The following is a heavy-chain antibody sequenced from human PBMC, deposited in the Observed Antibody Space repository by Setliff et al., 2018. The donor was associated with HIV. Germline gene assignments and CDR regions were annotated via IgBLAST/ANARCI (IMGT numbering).Heavy chain of an antibody. D-gene: IGHD4-4*01. V-gene: IGHV5-51*01. CDR2: IYPGDSDT. CDR3: ARAPNSPYYSNIWYADY. CDR1: GYSFTSYW. J-gene: IGHJ4*02. Sequence: GESLKISCKGSGYSFTSYWIGWVRQMPGKGLEWMGIIYPGDSDTRYSPSFQGQVTISADKSTGTAYLEWRSLTASDTAMYFCARAPNSPYYSNIWYADYWGQGTLVTVSS.